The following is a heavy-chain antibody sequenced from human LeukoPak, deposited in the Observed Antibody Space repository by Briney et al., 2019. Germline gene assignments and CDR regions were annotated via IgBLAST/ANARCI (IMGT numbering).Heavy chain of an antibody. V-gene: IGHV3-7*01. CDR1: EFTFSSYW. CDR2: IKQDGSEK. D-gene: IGHD3-16*01. Sequence: PGGSLRLSCAASEFTFSSYWMSWVRQAPGKGLEWVANIKQDGSEKYYVDSVKGRFTISRDNAKNSLYLQMNSLRAEDTALYYCARDPGQRGGYYYYYYMDVGGKGTAVTVSS. CDR3: ARDPGQRGGYYYYYYMDV. J-gene: IGHJ6*03.